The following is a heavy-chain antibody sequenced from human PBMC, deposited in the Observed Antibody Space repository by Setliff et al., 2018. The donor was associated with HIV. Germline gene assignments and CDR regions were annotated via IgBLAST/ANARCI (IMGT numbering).Heavy chain of an antibody. D-gene: IGHD5-18*01. J-gene: IGHJ4*02. CDR2: INHSGST. Sequence: GSLRLSCVGSGFIFSNYRMNWIRQPPGKGLEWIGEINHSGSTNYNPSLKSRVTISVDTSKNQFSLKLYSVTAADTSVYYCARRDGYSYGFYFDYWGQGTLVTVSS. CDR3: ARRDGYSYGFYFDY. CDR1: GFIFSNYR. V-gene: IGHV4-34*01.